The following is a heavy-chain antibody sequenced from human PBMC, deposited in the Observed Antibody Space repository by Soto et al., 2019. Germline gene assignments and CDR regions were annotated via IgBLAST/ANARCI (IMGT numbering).Heavy chain of an antibody. CDR3: AADCGYCSSTSCCADAFDI. Sequence: SVKVSFKASGFTFTSFAMQWVRQARGQRLEWIGWIVVGSGNTNYAQKFQERVTITRDMSTSTAYMELSSLRSEDTAVYYCAADCGYCSSTSCCADAFDIWGQGTMVTVSS. CDR2: IVVGSGNT. J-gene: IGHJ3*02. V-gene: IGHV1-58*02. CDR1: GFTFTSFA. D-gene: IGHD2-2*01.